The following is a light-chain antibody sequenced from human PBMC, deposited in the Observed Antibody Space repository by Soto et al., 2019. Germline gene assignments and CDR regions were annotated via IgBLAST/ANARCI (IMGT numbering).Light chain of an antibody. CDR1: QSVSTY. CDR2: DAS. V-gene: IGKV3-11*01. J-gene: IGKJ3*01. CDR3: QQRSNWPLVT. Sequence: EIVLTQSPATLSLSPGERATLSCRASQSVSTYLAWYQQRPGQPPRLLIYDASSRATGIPVRFSGSGSGTDFTLLISSLETEDFAVYYCQQRSNWPLVTFGPGTRVDV.